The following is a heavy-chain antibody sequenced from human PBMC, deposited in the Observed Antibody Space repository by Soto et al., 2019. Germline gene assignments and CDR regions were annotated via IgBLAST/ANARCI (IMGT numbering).Heavy chain of an antibody. V-gene: IGHV3-23*04. CDR1: GFTFSSHA. Sequence: EVQLVESGGGLVQPGGSLRLSCAASGFTFSSHAMSWVRQAPGKGLGWVSAISGSGGSTYYADSVKGRFTISRDNSKNTLYLQMNSLRAEDTAVYYCAKDPSYSYDSSGYNDYWGQGTLVTVSS. D-gene: IGHD3-22*01. J-gene: IGHJ4*02. CDR3: AKDPSYSYDSSGYNDY. CDR2: ISGSGGST.